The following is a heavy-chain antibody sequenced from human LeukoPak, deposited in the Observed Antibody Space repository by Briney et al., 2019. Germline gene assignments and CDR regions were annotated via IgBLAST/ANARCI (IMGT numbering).Heavy chain of an antibody. D-gene: IGHD6-19*01. CDR2: INAGNGNT. J-gene: IGHJ4*02. CDR1: GCTFTSYA. V-gene: IGHV1-3*01. CDR3: ARSTVAGAYFDY. Sequence: ASVKVSCKASGCTFTSYAMHWVRQAPGQRLEWMGWINAGNGNTKYSQKFQGRVTITRDTSASTAYMELSSLRSEDTAVYYCARSTVAGAYFDYWGQGTLVTVSS.